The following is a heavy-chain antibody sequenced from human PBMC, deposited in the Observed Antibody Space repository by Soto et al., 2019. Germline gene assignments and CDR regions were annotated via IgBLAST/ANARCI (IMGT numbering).Heavy chain of an antibody. CDR1: GFIFNNYA. CDR2: ISGGGDRT. CDR3: ANWVEGTMVYFDY. J-gene: IGHJ4*02. Sequence: PGGSLRLSCAASGFIFNNYAMSWARQAPGKGLEWVSAISGGGDRTYYADSVKGRFTISRDNSKKILYLQMRSLRADDTAVYYCANWVEGTMVYFDYWGLGTLVTAPQ. V-gene: IGHV3-23*01. D-gene: IGHD2-8*01.